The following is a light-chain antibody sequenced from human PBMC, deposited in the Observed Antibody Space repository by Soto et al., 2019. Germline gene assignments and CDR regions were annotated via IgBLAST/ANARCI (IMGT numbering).Light chain of an antibody. CDR2: ANN. Sequence: QSVLTQPPSVSGAPGQKVTISCTGNSSNIGAGYDVHWYQQLPGTAPKLLIFANNNRPSGVPERFSGSKSGSSGSLAIAGLQPEDKGDYYCQSYDRGLRVVLFGGGTKLTVL. CDR3: QSYDRGLRVVL. CDR1: SSNIGAGYD. J-gene: IGLJ3*02. V-gene: IGLV1-40*01.